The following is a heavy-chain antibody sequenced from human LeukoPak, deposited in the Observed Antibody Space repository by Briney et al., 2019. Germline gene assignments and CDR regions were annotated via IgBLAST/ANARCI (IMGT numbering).Heavy chain of an antibody. V-gene: IGHV3-30*04. CDR3: ARDQHGLFPPYWYYYMDV. CDR2: ISYDGSNK. J-gene: IGHJ6*03. D-gene: IGHD2/OR15-2a*01. Sequence: GGSLRLSCVASGSTFSSYAMHWVRQAPGKGLEWVAVISYDGSNKYYVDSVKGRFTISRDNSESTLHLQVNSLRAEDTAVYYCARDQHGLFPPYWYYYMDVWGKGTTVTVSS. CDR1: GSTFSSYA.